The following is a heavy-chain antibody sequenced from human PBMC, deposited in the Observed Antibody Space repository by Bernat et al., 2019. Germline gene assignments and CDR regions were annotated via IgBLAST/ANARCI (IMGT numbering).Heavy chain of an antibody. J-gene: IGHJ4*02. CDR2: ITSGGST. CDR1: GFTFSDHG. V-gene: IGHV3-23*04. Sequence: EVQLVESGGGLVQPGGSLRLSCEASGFTFSDHGMSWVRQAPGKGLEWVSAITSGGSTYRADSVKGRFTSDRDTSKNTLYLQMNSLRPEDTAVYYCAKSGSGNFFDYWGQGTLVTVSS. CDR3: AKSGSGNFFDY. D-gene: IGHD3-10*01.